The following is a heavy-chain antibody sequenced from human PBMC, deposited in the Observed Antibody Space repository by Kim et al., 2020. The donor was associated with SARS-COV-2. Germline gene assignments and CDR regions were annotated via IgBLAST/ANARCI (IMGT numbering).Heavy chain of an antibody. CDR2: INPKSGGT. J-gene: IGHJ4*02. V-gene: IGHV1-2*06. CDR3: ARGSGDCTSTSCPYYFDS. CDR1: GYTFTGYY. D-gene: IGHD2-2*01. Sequence: ASVKVSCKASGYTFTGYYMHWVRQAPGQGLEWMGRINPKSGGTNYAQKFQGRVTMTWDTSISTAYMELSRLTSDDTAVYYCARGSGDCTSTSCPYYFDSWGQGSLVTVSS.